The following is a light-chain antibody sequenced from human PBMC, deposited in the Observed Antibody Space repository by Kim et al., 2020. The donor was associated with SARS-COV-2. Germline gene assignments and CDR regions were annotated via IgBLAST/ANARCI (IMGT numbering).Light chain of an antibody. J-gene: IGKJ1*01. CDR3: QQSYSTPRT. CDR1: QNISSY. Sequence: DIQMTQSPSSLSASVGDRVTITCRASQNISSYLNWYQQKPGKAPKVLIDAASSLQSGVPSRFSGSGSGTDFTPTISSLQPEDFATYYCQQSYSTPRTFGQGTKVDIK. CDR2: AAS. V-gene: IGKV1-39*01.